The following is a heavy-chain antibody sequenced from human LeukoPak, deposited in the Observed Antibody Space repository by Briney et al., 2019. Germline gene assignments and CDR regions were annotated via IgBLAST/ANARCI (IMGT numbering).Heavy chain of an antibody. V-gene: IGHV3-66*02. D-gene: IGHD5-24*01. Sequence: GGSLRLSCAASGFAVSSNYMSWVRQAPGKGLEWVSVIYSGGSTYYADSVKGRFTISRDNSKNTLYLQMNSLRAEDTPVYYCARGRWLQRFDYWGQGTLVTVSS. CDR2: IYSGGST. J-gene: IGHJ4*02. CDR3: ARGRWLQRFDY. CDR1: GFAVSSNY.